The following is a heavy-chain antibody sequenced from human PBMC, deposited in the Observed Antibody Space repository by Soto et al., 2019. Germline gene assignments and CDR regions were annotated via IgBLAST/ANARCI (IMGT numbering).Heavy chain of an antibody. D-gene: IGHD5-18*01. Sequence: GGSLRLSCAASGFTFSSYAMSWVRQAPGKGLEWVSAISGSGGSTYYADSVKGRFTISRDNSKNTLYLQMNSLRAEDTAVYYCAKEESEYSYGYLKYYMDVWGKGTTVTVSS. V-gene: IGHV3-23*01. CDR1: GFTFSSYA. J-gene: IGHJ6*03. CDR3: AKEESEYSYGYLKYYMDV. CDR2: ISGSGGST.